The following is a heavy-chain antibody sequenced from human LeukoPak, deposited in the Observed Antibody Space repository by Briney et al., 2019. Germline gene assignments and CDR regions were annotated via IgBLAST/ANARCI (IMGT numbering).Heavy chain of an antibody. V-gene: IGHV4-59*01. Sequence: SETLSLTCTVSGGSISSYYWSWTRQPPGKGLEWIGYIYYSGSTNYNPSLKSRVTISVDTSKNQFSLKLSSVTAADTAVYYCARGHDSSGYYYVGDWFDPWGQGTLVTVSS. CDR3: ARGHDSSGYYYVGDWFDP. D-gene: IGHD3-22*01. CDR1: GGSISSYY. J-gene: IGHJ5*02. CDR2: IYYSGST.